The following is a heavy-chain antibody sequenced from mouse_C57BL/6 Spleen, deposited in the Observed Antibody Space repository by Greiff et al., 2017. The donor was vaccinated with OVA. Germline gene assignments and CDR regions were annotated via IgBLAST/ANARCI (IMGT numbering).Heavy chain of an antibody. CDR3: ARSAVVATDYFDY. V-gene: IGHV1-4*01. CDR2: INPSSGYT. CDR1: GYTFTSYT. J-gene: IGHJ2*01. D-gene: IGHD1-1*01. Sequence: SGAELARPGASVKMSCKASGYTFTSYTMHWVKQRPGQGLEWIGYINPSSGYTKYNQKFKDKATLTADKSSSTAYMQLSSLTSEDSAVYYCARSAVVATDYFDYWGQGTTLTVSS.